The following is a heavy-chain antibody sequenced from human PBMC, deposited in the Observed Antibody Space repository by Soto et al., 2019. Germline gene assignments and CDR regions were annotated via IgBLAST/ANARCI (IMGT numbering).Heavy chain of an antibody. CDR3: ARVRFTGYYYYMDV. CDR2: INWIGGST. CDR1: GFTFDDYG. Sequence: EVQLVESGGGVVRPGGSLRLSCAASGFTFDDYGMSWVRQASGKGLEWVSGINWIGGSTGYADSVKGRFTISRDNAKNSPYLQMNSLRAEDTALYHCARVRFTGYYYYMDVWGKGTTVTVSS. J-gene: IGHJ6*03. V-gene: IGHV3-20*01. D-gene: IGHD1-1*01.